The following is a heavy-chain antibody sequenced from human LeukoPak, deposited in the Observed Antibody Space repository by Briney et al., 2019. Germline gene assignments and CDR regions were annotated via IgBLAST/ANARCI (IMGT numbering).Heavy chain of an antibody. Sequence: PGGSLRLSCAASGFTFSSYGMHWVRQAPGKGLEWVAVISYDGSNKYYADSVKGRFTISRDNSKNTLYLQMNSLRAEDTAVYYCAKAPPSSSWYYFDYWGQGTLVTVSS. CDR3: AKAPPSSSWYYFDY. V-gene: IGHV3-30*18. D-gene: IGHD6-13*01. CDR1: GFTFSSYG. J-gene: IGHJ4*02. CDR2: ISYDGSNK.